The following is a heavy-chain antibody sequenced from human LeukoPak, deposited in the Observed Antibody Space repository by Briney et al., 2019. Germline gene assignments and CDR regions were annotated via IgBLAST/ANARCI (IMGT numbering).Heavy chain of an antibody. CDR2: IYYSGST. CDR3: ARAMHYYDSSGYYDAFDI. Sequence: SETLSLTCTVSGGSISSYYWSWIRQPPGKGLEWIGYIYYSGSTNYNPSLKSRVTISVDTSKNQFSLKLSSVTAADTAVYYCARAMHYYDSSGYYDAFDIWGQGTMVTDSS. V-gene: IGHV4-59*01. CDR1: GGSISSYY. J-gene: IGHJ3*02. D-gene: IGHD3-22*01.